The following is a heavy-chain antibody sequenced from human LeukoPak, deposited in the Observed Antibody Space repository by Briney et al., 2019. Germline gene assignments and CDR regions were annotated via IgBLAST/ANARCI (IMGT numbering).Heavy chain of an antibody. D-gene: IGHD6-13*01. V-gene: IGHV1-2*02. CDR1: GYTFTGYY. CDR3: ARTTDIAEAGPKRGYYYYYMDV. Sequence: ASVKVSCKASGYTFTGYYMHWVRQAPGQGLEWMGWINPNSGGTNYAQKFQGRVTMTRDTSISTAYMELSRLRSDDTAVYYCARTTDIAEAGPKRGYYYYYMDVWGKGTTVTVSS. CDR2: INPNSGGT. J-gene: IGHJ6*03.